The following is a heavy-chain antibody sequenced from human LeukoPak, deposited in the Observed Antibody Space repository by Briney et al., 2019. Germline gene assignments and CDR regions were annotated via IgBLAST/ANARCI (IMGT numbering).Heavy chain of an antibody. D-gene: IGHD5-18*01. CDR3: AKDRGLYSYGYNWFDP. CDR2: ISGSGGST. Sequence: PGGSLRLSCAASGFTFSSYAMSWVRQAPGKGLEWVSAISGSGGSTYYADSVKGRFTISRDNSKNTLYLQMNSLRAEDTAVYYCAKDRGLYSYGYNWFDPWGQGTLVTVSS. CDR1: GFTFSSYA. J-gene: IGHJ5*02. V-gene: IGHV3-23*01.